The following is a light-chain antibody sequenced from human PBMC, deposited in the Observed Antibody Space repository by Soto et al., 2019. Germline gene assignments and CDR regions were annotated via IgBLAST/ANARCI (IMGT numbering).Light chain of an antibody. CDR2: GNS. CDR1: SSNIGAGYD. V-gene: IGLV1-40*01. CDR3: QSYDSNLLV. Sequence: QSVLTQPPSVSRAPGQRVTISCTGSSSNIGAGYDVHWYQQLPGTAPKLLIFGNSNRPSGVPDRFSGSKSRTSASLAITGLQAEDEADYYCQSYDSNLLVFGGGTKVTVL. J-gene: IGLJ2*01.